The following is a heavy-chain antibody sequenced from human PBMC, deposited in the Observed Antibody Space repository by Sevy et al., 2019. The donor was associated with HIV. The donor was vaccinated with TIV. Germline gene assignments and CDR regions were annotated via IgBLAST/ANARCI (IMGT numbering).Heavy chain of an antibody. CDR1: GYSFTSYW. D-gene: IGHD2-15*01. CDR2: IYPGDSGT. V-gene: IGHV5-51*01. Sequence: GESLKISCKGSGYSFTSYWIGWVRQMPGKGLEWMGIIYPGDSGTRYSPSFQGQVTISADKSISTAYLQWSSLKASDTAMYYCARLRYCSGGSCSNFDYWGQGTLVTVSS. CDR3: ARLRYCSGGSCSNFDY. J-gene: IGHJ4*02.